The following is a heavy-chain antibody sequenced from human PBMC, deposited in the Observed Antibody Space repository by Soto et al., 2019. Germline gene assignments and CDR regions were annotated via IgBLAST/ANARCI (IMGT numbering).Heavy chain of an antibody. V-gene: IGHV3-21*01. CDR3: ARGMDGYYYYYYMDV. Sequence: GGSLSLSCAASGFTFSSYSMNWVRQAPGKGLEWVSSISSSSSYIYYADSVKGRFTISRDNAKDSLYLQMNSLRAEDTAVYYCARGMDGYYYYYYMDVWGKGTTVTVSS. D-gene: IGHD2-8*01. CDR2: ISSSSSYI. J-gene: IGHJ6*03. CDR1: GFTFSSYS.